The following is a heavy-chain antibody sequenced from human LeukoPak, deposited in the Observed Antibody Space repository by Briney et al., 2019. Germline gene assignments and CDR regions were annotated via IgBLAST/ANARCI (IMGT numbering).Heavy chain of an antibody. CDR1: GFTFDDYA. V-gene: IGHV3-9*01. Sequence: PGGSLRLSCAASGFTFDDYAMHWVRHAPGKGLEWVSGISWNSGSIVYADSVKGRFTISRDNAKNSLYLQMNSLRAEDTALYYCAKGPMVRGVPYYFDYWGQGTLVSVSS. CDR3: AKGPMVRGVPYYFDY. J-gene: IGHJ4*02. CDR2: ISWNSGSI. D-gene: IGHD3-10*01.